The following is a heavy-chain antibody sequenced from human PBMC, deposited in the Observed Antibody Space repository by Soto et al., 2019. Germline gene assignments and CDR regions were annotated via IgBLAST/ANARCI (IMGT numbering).Heavy chain of an antibody. V-gene: IGHV3-9*01. J-gene: IGHJ4*02. CDR1: GFTFDDYA. CDR3: AKDMGDYSNYGEAG. D-gene: IGHD4-4*01. CDR2: ISWNSGSI. Sequence: EVQLVESGGGLVQPGRSLRLCCAASGFTFDDYAMHWVRQAPGKGLEWVSGISWNSGSIGYADSVKGRFTISRDNAKNSLYLQMNSLRAEDTALYYCAKDMGDYSNYGEAGWGQGTLVTVSS.